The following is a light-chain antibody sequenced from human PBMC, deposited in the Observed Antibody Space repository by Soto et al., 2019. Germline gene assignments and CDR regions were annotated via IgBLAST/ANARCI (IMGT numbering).Light chain of an antibody. V-gene: IGKV1-5*01. Sequence: DIQMTQSPSTLSASVGDRVTITCRASQSISSWLAWYQQKPGKAPKLLIYDASSLESGVPSRFSGSGSGTEFTLTISSLQPDDFATYYCQQYNSIQSFGGGTKVDIK. CDR2: DAS. J-gene: IGKJ4*01. CDR3: QQYNSIQS. CDR1: QSISSW.